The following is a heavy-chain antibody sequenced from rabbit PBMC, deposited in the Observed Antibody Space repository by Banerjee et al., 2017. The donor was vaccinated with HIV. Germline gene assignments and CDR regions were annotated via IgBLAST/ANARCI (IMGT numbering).Heavy chain of an antibody. J-gene: IGHJ4*01. D-gene: IGHD8-1*01. CDR2: IYAGSSGST. Sequence: QSLEESGGDLVKPGASLTLTCKASGFSFNNNYVMCWVRQAPGKGLEWIACIYAGSSGSTSYASWAKGRFTISKTSSTTVTLQMTSLTAADTATYFCARDGSSYYTFNLWGPGTLVTVS. V-gene: IGHV1S40*01. CDR1: GFSFNNNYV. CDR3: ARDGSSYYTFNL.